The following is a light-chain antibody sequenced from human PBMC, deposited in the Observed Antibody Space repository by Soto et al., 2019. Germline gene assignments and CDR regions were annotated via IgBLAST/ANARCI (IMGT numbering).Light chain of an antibody. J-gene: IGKJ4*01. CDR1: QXVXNX. Sequence: QXVXNXXXXYXQKXXTXXRXXXXAASNRASAIPARLSGSGSGTDSTLIISSLDPEDFAVYYCQQRSNWPPVTFGGGTKVDIK. CDR2: AAS. CDR3: QQRSNWPPVT. V-gene: IGKV3-11*01.